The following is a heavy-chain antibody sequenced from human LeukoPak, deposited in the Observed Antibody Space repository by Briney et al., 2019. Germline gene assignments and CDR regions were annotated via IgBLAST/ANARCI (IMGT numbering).Heavy chain of an antibody. J-gene: IGHJ3*02. CDR1: GGSISSSTYY. V-gene: IGHV4-39*07. Sequence: SETLSLTCSVSGGSISSSTYYWVWIRQPPGKGLEWIGNIYYSGSTYHSPSLKSRVTISVDTSKNQFSLKMRSVTAADTAVYYCARGMVRTVPVAFDMWGQGTMVTVSS. CDR3: ARGMVRTVPVAFDM. CDR2: IYYSGST. D-gene: IGHD3-10*01.